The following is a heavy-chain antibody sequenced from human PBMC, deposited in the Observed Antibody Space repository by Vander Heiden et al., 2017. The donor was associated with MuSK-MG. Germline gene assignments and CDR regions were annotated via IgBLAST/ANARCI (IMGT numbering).Heavy chain of an antibody. CDR2: ISGSGGST. CDR3: AKDKGQQWTIFDY. CDR1: GFPFSSYA. V-gene: IGHV3-23*01. D-gene: IGHD6-19*01. Sequence: EVQLLASGGGLVQPGGSLRPSCPASGFPFSSYAMSWVRQAPGKGREWVSAISGSGGSTYYADSVKGRFTISRDNSKNTLYLQMNSLRAEDTAVYYCAKDKGQQWTIFDYWGQGTLVTVSS. J-gene: IGHJ4*02.